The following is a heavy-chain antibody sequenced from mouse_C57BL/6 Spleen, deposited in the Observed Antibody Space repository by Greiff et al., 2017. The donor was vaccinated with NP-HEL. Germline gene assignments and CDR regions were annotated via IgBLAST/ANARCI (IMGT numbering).Heavy chain of an antibody. V-gene: IGHV1-22*01. J-gene: IGHJ1*03. CDR2: INPNNGGT. Sequence: VQLQQSGPELVKPGASVKMSCKASGYTFTDYNMHWVKQSHGKSLEWIGYINPNNGGTSYNQKFKGKATLTVYKSSSTAYMELRSLTSEDSAVYYCASYYDYDVDFEVWGTGTTVTVSS. CDR3: ASYYDYDVDFEV. D-gene: IGHD2-4*01. CDR1: GYTFTDYN.